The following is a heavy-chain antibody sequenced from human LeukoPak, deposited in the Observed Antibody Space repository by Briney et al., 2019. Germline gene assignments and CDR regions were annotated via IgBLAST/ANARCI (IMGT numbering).Heavy chain of an antibody. CDR1: GGSISSYY. CDR2: FYYSGST. Sequence: PSETLSLTCTVSGGSISSYYWSWIRQPPGKGLEWIGYFYYSGSTHYNPSLKSRVTISVDTSKNQYSLKLSSVTAADTAVYYCARIPQRRTLRGYSIDYWGQGTLVTVSS. CDR3: ARIPQRRTLRGYSIDY. V-gene: IGHV4-59*01. J-gene: IGHJ4*02. D-gene: IGHD5-18*01.